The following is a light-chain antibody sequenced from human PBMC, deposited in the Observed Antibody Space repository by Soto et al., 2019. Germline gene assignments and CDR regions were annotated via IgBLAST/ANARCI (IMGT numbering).Light chain of an antibody. J-gene: IGLJ2*01. CDR3: SSYTSSSTPVV. V-gene: IGLV2-14*01. CDR1: SRDVGGYNY. Sequence: QSVLTQPASVSGSPGQSITISCTGTSRDVGGYNYVSWYQQHPGKAPKLMIYEVSNRPSGVSNRFSGSKSGNTASLTISGLQAEDEADYYCSSYTSSSTPVVFGGETQLTVL. CDR2: EVS.